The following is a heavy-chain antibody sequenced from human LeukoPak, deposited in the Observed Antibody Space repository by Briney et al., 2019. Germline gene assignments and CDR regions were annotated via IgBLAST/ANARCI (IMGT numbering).Heavy chain of an antibody. Sequence: GGSLRLSCAASGFTFSSYGMHWVRQAPGKGLEWVAFIRYDGSNKYYADSVKGRFTISRDNSKNTLYLQMNSLRAEDTAVYYCAKDPPTSGYLGSVLRDYWGQGTLVTVSS. CDR2: IRYDGSNK. J-gene: IGHJ4*02. CDR1: GFTFSSYG. V-gene: IGHV3-30*02. CDR3: AKDPPTSGYLGSVLRDY. D-gene: IGHD3-3*01.